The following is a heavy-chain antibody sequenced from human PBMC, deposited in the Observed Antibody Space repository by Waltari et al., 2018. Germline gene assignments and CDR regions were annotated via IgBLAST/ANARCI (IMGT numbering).Heavy chain of an antibody. CDR3: ARPRVYYYYGMDV. D-gene: IGHD6-13*01. CDR2: IYYSGST. Sequence: QLQLQESGPGLVKPSETLSLTCTVSGGPISSSSYYWGWIRQPPGKGLEGIGSIYYSGSTYYNPSLKSRVTISVDTSKNQFSLKLSSVTAADTAVYYCARPRVYYYYGMDVWGQGTTVTVSS. J-gene: IGHJ6*02. CDR1: GGPISSSSYY. V-gene: IGHV4-39*01.